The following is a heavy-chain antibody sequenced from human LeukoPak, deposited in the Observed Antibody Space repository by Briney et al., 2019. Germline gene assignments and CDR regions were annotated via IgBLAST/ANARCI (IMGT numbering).Heavy chain of an antibody. Sequence: VASVKVSCKASGYTFTGYYMHWVRQAPGQGLEWMGWINPNSGGTNYAQKFQGRVTMTRDTSISTAYMELCRLRSDDTAVYYCARERTLTSCYDYWGQGTLVTVSS. CDR1: GYTFTGYY. D-gene: IGHD2-15*01. J-gene: IGHJ4*02. CDR3: ARERTLTSCYDY. V-gene: IGHV1-2*02. CDR2: INPNSGGT.